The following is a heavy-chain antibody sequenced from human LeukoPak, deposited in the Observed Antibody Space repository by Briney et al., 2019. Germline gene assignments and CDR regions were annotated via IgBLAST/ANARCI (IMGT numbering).Heavy chain of an antibody. D-gene: IGHD3-22*01. V-gene: IGHV5-51*01. Sequence: GESLKISCKGSGYSFNSHWIGWVRQMPGKGLEWMGIFHPGDSESRYSPSFQGQVTMSADQTITTAYLQWNSLKASDTAMYFCARTIAFYYDSSSYMDFWGQGTLVTVSS. CDR3: ARTIAFYYDSSSYMDF. CDR1: GYSFNSHW. J-gene: IGHJ4*02. CDR2: FHPGDSES.